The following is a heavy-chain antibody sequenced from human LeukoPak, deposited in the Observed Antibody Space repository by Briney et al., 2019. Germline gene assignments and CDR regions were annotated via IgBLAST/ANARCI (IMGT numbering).Heavy chain of an antibody. J-gene: IGHJ4*02. V-gene: IGHV3-11*03. CDR1: GITFSDSY. CDR3: ARISRDASISRDGYNTYFDY. CDR2: ISDTNCYT. D-gene: IGHD5-24*01. Sequence: GGSLRLSCAASGITFSDSYMSWIRQAPGKGLEWISYISDTNCYTNYADSVRGRFSISKDNAKNSLYLQMNSLTVEDTAVYYCARISRDASISRDGYNTYFDYWGQGTLVTVSS.